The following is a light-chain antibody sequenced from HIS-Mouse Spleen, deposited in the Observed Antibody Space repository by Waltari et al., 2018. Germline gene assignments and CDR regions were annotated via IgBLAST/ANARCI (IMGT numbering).Light chain of an antibody. CDR2: EGS. CDR3: CSYAGSSTDVV. J-gene: IGLJ2*01. V-gene: IGLV2-23*01. Sequence: QSALTQPASVSGSPGQSITISCTGTSSDVGRYNLVPWYQQHPGKAPKLMIYEGSKRPSGVSNRFSGSKSGNTASLTISGLQAEDEADYYCCSYAGSSTDVVFGGGTKLTVL. CDR1: SSDVGRYNL.